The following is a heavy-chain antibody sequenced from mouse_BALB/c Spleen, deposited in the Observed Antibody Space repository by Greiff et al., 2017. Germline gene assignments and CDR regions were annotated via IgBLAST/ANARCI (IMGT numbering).Heavy chain of an antibody. CDR2: INPSTGYT. V-gene: IGHV1-7*01. CDR1: GYTFTSYW. J-gene: IGHJ4*01. CDR3: AREALHYYAMDY. D-gene: IGHD3-3*01. Sequence: VKLMESGAELAKPGASVKMSCKASGYTFTSYWMHWVKQRPGQGLEWIGYINPSTGYTEYNQKFKDKATLTADKSSSTAYMQLSSLTSEDSAVYYCAREALHYYAMDYWGQGTSVTVSS.